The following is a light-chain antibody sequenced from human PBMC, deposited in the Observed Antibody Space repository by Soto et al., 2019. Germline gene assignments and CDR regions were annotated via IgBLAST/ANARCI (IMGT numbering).Light chain of an antibody. V-gene: IGKV3D-15*01. J-gene: IGKJ4*01. CDR3: QQYNNWPLT. CDR2: VAS. CDR1: QSVSNK. Sequence: EIVMTQSPGTLSVSPGERATLSCRASQSVSNKLAWYQQKPGQAPRLLIYVASIRATGIPARFSGSGSGTEFTLTINSLQSEDFALYYCQQYNNWPLTFGEGTKVEIK.